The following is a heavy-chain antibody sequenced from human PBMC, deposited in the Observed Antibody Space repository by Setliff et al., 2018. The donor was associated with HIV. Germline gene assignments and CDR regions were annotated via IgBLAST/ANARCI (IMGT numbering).Heavy chain of an antibody. CDR2: INYSGSA. J-gene: IGHJ4*02. CDR1: GYSISSGYY. D-gene: IGHD6-19*01. V-gene: IGHV4-38-2*02. Sequence: SETLSLTCTVSGYSISSGYYWSWIRQPPGKGLEWIGSINYSGSAYYNPSLQRRVTISVDTSKNQVSLKLNSMTAADTAVYFCVRGPQWLVQKGRVYYFDYWGQGTLVTVSS. CDR3: VRGPQWLVQKGRVYYFDY.